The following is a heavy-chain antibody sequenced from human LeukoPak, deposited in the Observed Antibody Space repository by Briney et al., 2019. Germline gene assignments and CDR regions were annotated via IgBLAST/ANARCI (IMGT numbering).Heavy chain of an antibody. CDR1: GYTXTSYY. CDR2: INPSGGST. J-gene: IGHJ4*02. V-gene: IGHV1-46*01. Sequence: ASVKVSCKASGYTXTSYYIHWVRQAPGQGLEWMGVINPSGGSTTYAQKFQGRVTMTRDTSTSTIYMELSGLRSEDTAVFYCARDREDNWRYFDYWGQGTLVTVSS. CDR3: ARDREDNWRYFDY. D-gene: IGHD1-20*01.